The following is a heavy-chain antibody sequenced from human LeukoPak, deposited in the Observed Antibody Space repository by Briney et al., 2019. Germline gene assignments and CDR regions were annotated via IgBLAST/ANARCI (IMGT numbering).Heavy chain of an antibody. D-gene: IGHD3-9*01. CDR1: GFTFSSYS. J-gene: IGHJ4*02. CDR3: ARDRSAGILTGYYPFDY. Sequence: PGGSLRLSCAASGFTFSSYSMNWVRQAPGKGLEWVSSISSSSSYIYYADSVKGRFTISRDNAKNSLYLQMNSLRAEDTAVYYCARDRSAGILTGYYPFDYWGQGTLVTVSS. V-gene: IGHV3-21*01. CDR2: ISSSSSYI.